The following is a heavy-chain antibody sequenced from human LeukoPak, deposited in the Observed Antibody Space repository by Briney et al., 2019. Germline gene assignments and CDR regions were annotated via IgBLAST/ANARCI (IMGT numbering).Heavy chain of an antibody. CDR1: GFTFSSYG. D-gene: IGHD5-18*01. Sequence: PGGSLRLSCAASGFTFSSYGMHSVRQAPGKGLEWMTFIRYDGSNKYYADSVKGRFTISRDNSKNMLYLQMNSLRTEDTAVYYCAKDFSGYSYGIGYWGQGTLVTVSS. CDR2: IRYDGSNK. V-gene: IGHV3-30*02. CDR3: AKDFSGYSYGIGY. J-gene: IGHJ4*02.